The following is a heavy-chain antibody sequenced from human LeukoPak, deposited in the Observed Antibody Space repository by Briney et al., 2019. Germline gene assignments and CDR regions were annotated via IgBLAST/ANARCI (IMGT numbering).Heavy chain of an antibody. CDR3: ATWSDAWEFDY. CDR1: GLTFSNSW. D-gene: IGHD1-26*01. CDR2: IKEDGTDK. J-gene: IGHJ4*02. Sequence: PGGALRLSCAASGLTFSNSWMTWLRQAPGKGLEWVAHIKEDGTDKYYMDSVTGRFTISRDNTRNSLYLQMSSLRAEGTAVYYCATWSDAWEFDYWGQGTLVSVSS. V-gene: IGHV3-7*05.